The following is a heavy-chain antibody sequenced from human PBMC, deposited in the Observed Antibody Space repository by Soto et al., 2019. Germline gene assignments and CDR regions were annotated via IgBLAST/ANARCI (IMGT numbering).Heavy chain of an antibody. CDR1: GGTFSSYA. V-gene: IGHV1-69*13. J-gene: IGHJ6*02. CDR2: IIPIFGTA. CDR3: ARDKPDYYGMDV. Sequence: SVKVSCKASGGTFSSYAISWVRQAPGQGLEWMGGIIPIFGTANYAQKFQGRVMITADESTSTAYMELSSLRSEDTAVYYCARDKPDYYGMDVWGQGTTVTVSS.